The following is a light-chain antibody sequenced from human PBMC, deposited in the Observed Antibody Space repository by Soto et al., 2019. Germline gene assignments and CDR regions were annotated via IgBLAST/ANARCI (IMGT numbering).Light chain of an antibody. V-gene: IGKV1-27*01. CDR1: QGIRNC. CDR2: AAS. Sequence: DIQMTQSPTSLSASVGDRVTITCRASQGIRNCVAWYQQKPGKAPKLLIYAASTLQSGVPSRFSGSGSGTDFTLTINSLQPEDVATYSCQNYSSVPVFGPGTKVEIK. J-gene: IGKJ3*01. CDR3: QNYSSVPV.